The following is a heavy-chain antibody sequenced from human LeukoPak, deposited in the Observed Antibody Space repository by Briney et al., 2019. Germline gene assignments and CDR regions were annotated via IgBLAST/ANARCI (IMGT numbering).Heavy chain of an antibody. V-gene: IGHV1-46*01. CDR3: ARAAAGRNWFDP. D-gene: IGHD6-13*01. CDR1: GDTSTSYY. J-gene: IGHJ5*02. CDR2: INPSGGSR. Sequence: ASVKVSCKASGDTSTSYYMHWVRQAPGQGLEWMGIINPSGGSRSFAQGFQGRVTMTSDTSTSTVYMELSSLRSEDTAVYYCARAAAGRNWFDPWGQGTLVTVSS.